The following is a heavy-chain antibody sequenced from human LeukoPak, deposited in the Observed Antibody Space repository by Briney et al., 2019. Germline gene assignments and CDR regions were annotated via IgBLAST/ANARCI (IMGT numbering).Heavy chain of an antibody. J-gene: IGHJ4*02. CDR3: ARSWSIAAAGLDY. Sequence: PSETLSLTCAVYGGSFSGYYWSWIRQPPGKGLEWIGEINHSGSTNYNPSLKSRVTISVDTSKNQFSLKLSSVTAADTAVYYCARSWSIAAAGLDYWGQGTLVTVSS. V-gene: IGHV4-34*01. CDR1: GGSFSGYY. CDR2: INHSGST. D-gene: IGHD6-13*01.